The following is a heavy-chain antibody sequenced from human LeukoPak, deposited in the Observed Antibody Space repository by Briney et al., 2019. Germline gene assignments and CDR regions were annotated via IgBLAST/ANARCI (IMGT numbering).Heavy chain of an antibody. D-gene: IGHD6-13*01. J-gene: IGHJ4*02. Sequence: PGGSLRLSCAASAFTFSNYGMHWVRQAPGKGLEWVATISYDGSSKNYADSVKGRFTISRDNSKNTLYLQMNSLRAEDTAVYYCAKARYSSSWYVGPLDYWGQGTLVTVSS. CDR1: AFTFSNYG. CDR3: AKARYSSSWYVGPLDY. CDR2: ISYDGSSK. V-gene: IGHV3-30*18.